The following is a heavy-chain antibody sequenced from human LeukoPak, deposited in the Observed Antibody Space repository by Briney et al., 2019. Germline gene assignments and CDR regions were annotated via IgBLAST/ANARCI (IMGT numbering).Heavy chain of an antibody. D-gene: IGHD3-3*01. CDR3: ARVRVRDFWSGSPPYYYGVDV. CDR2: INPNSGGT. V-gene: IGHV1-2*02. CDR1: GYTFTGYY. Sequence: ASVKVSCKASGYTFTGYYMHWVRQAPGQGLEWMGWINPNSGGTNYAQKFQGRVTMTRDTSISTAYMELSRLRSDDTAVYYCARVRVRDFWSGSPPYYYGVDVWGQGTTVTVSS. J-gene: IGHJ6*02.